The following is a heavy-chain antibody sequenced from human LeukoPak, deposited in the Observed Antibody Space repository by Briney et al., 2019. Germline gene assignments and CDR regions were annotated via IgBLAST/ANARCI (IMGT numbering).Heavy chain of an antibody. D-gene: IGHD3-10*01. CDR2: ITPVTGPT. V-gene: IGHV1-69*13. Sequence: SVKVSCKTSGFRLGSYAINWLRQAPGQGLEWMGAITPVTGPTNYAQKFQDRVTITAVESTDTAYMEMSGPRSEDTAVFYCATGSHGGGDYWGQGSLVIVSS. J-gene: IGHJ4*02. CDR1: GFRLGSYA. CDR3: ATGSHGGGDY.